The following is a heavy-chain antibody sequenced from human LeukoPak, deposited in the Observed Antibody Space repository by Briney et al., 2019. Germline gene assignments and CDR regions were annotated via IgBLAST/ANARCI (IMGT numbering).Heavy chain of an antibody. CDR2: ISWNSGSI. V-gene: IGHV3-9*01. Sequence: GGSLRLSCAASGFTFDDYAMHWVRQAPGKGLEWVSGISWNSGSIGYADSVKGRFTISRDNAKNSLYLQMNSLRAEDTALCYCAKDRGYQLLEDAFDIWGQGTMVTVSS. D-gene: IGHD2-2*01. CDR1: GFTFDDYA. CDR3: AKDRGYQLLEDAFDI. J-gene: IGHJ3*02.